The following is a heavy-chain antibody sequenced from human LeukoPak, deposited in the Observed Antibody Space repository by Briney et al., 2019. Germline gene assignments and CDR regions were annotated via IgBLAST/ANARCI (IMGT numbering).Heavy chain of an antibody. Sequence: GASVKVSCKASGYTFTTYYMHWVRQAPGQGLEWMGILNPSSGSTSYAQRFQGRVTMTRDTSTSTFYMELRSLKSEDTAVYYCARDREYYDSSGSYFDYWGQGTAVTVSS. J-gene: IGHJ4*02. CDR2: LNPSSGST. V-gene: IGHV1-46*01. D-gene: IGHD3-22*01. CDR1: GYTFTTYY. CDR3: ARDREYYDSSGSYFDY.